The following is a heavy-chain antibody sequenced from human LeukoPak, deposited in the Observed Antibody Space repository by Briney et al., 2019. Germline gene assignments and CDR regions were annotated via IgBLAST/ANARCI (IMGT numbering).Heavy chain of an antibody. CDR3: LGYCSGGNRYSGGY. D-gene: IGHD2-15*01. CDR1: GFTFRTYG. J-gene: IGHJ4*02. V-gene: IGHV3-30*03. CDR2: ISYDGSNK. Sequence: GGSLRLSCAASGFTFRTYGMHWVRQAPGKGLEWVAVISYDGSNKYYADSVKGRFTISRDNSKNTLYLQMNSLRAEDTAVYYCLGYCSGGNRYSGGYWGQGTLVTVSS.